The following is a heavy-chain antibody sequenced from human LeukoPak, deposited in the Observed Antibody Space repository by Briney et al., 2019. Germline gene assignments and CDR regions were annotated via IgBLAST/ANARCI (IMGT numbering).Heavy chain of an antibody. D-gene: IGHD5-12*01. CDR3: AKDTVKVTTIRRVPHYMDV. V-gene: IGHV3-23*01. CDR1: GFTFSSYA. CDR2: ISGSGGST. J-gene: IGHJ6*03. Sequence: GGSLRLSCAASGFTFSSYAMSWVRQAPGKGLEWVSAISGSGGSTYYADSVKGRFTISRDNSKNTLYLQMNSLRAEDTALYYCAKDTVKVTTIRRVPHYMDVWGKGTTVTISS.